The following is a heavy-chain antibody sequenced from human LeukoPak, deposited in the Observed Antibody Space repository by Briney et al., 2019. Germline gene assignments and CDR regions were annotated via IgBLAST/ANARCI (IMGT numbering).Heavy chain of an antibody. CDR3: ARDTGYFDY. Sequence: GGSLRLSWAASGFTFSSYEMNWVRQAPGKGLEWVSYISSSGSTIYYADSVKGRFTISRDNAKNSLYLQMNSLRAEDTAVYYCARDTGYFDYWGQGTLVTVSS. D-gene: IGHD4-17*01. CDR2: ISSSGSTI. V-gene: IGHV3-48*03. J-gene: IGHJ4*02. CDR1: GFTFSSYE.